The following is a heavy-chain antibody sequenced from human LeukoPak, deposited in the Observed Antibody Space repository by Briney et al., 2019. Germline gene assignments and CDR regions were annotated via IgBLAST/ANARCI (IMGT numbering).Heavy chain of an antibody. CDR3: VKTGGGGWYAES. CDR2: IKNTGVT. J-gene: IGHJ5*02. Sequence: GSLRLFCSASGFPLSAYAMHWVRQAPGKGLEYVSAIKNTGVTYYADSVKGRFSISRDNSKNTLFLQMNSLRPEDTAVYYCVKTGGGGWYAESWGQGTLVAVSS. V-gene: IGHV3-64D*06. D-gene: IGHD6-19*01. CDR1: GFPLSAYA.